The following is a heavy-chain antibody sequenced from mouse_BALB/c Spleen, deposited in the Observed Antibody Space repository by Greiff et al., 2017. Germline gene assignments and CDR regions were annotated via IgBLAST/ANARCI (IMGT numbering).Heavy chain of an antibody. D-gene: IGHD1-1*01. V-gene: IGHV3-6*02. CDR1: GYSITSGYY. CDR2: ISYDGSN. Sequence: DVKLVESGPGLVKPSQSLSLTCSVTGYSITSGYYWNWIRQFPGNKLEWMGYISYDGSNNYNPSLKNRISITRDTSKNQFFLKLNSVTTEDTATYYCAIYYGSRNYYAMDYWGQGTSVTVSS. CDR3: AIYYGSRNYYAMDY. J-gene: IGHJ4*01.